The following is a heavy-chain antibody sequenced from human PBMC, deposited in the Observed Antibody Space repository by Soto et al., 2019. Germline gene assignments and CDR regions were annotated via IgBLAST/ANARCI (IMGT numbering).Heavy chain of an antibody. CDR2: IIPIFGTA. V-gene: IGHV1-69*13. D-gene: IGHD6-6*01. CDR3: ARLGLEYSSSYYFDY. J-gene: IGHJ4*02. Sequence: SVKVSCKASGGTFGSYAISWVRQAPGQGLEWMGGIIPIFGTANYAQKFQGRVTITADESTSTAYMELSSLRSEDTAVYYCARLGLEYSSSYYFDYWGQGTLVTVSS. CDR1: GGTFGSYA.